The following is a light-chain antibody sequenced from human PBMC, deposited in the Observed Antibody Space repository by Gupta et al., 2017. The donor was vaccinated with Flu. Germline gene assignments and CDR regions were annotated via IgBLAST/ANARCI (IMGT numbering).Light chain of an antibody. J-gene: IGKJ1*01. Sequence: EIVLTQSPDTLSLSPGDRANLSCRASQSVSSNYLAWYQQRPGQAPKRLVYAASTRATGVPDRFSGGGSGADFTLTITRLEPEDFSVYFCQQYGSSVWTFGQGTRVEVK. CDR2: AAS. CDR3: QQYGSSVWT. V-gene: IGKV3-20*01. CDR1: QSVSSNY.